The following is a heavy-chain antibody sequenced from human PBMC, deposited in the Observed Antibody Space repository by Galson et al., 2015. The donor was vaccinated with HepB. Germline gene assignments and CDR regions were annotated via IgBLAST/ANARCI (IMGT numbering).Heavy chain of an antibody. CDR2: INTDGTTT. CDR3: TRGGLEPIDY. V-gene: IGHV3-74*01. Sequence: SLRLSCAASGFTFSSYWMHWVRQAPGKGLVWVSRINTDGTTTNYADSVKGRFTIYRDNAKNTLYLQMNSLRVDDTAVYYCTRGGLEPIDYWGQGTLVTVSS. D-gene: IGHD1-1*01. CDR1: GFTFSSYW. J-gene: IGHJ4*02.